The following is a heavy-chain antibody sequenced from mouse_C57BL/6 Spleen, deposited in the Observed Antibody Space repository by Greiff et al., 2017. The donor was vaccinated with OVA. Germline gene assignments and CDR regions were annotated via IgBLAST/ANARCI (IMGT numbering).Heavy chain of an antibody. V-gene: IGHV5-6*01. D-gene: IGHD1-1*01. CDR2: ISSGGSYT. CDR3: ARMDYGRSYVKDYFDY. J-gene: IGHJ2*01. CDR1: GFTFRSYG. Sequence: EVQLVESGGDLVKPGGSLKLSCAASGFTFRSYGMSWVRQTPDKRLAWVATISSGGSYTYYPDSVKGRFTISRDNAKNTLYLQMSRLKSEDTAMYYCARMDYGRSYVKDYFDYWGQGTTLTVSS.